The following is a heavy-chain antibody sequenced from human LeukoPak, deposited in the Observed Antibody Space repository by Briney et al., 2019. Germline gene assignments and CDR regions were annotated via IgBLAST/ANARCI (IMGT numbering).Heavy chain of an antibody. V-gene: IGHV4-4*09. CDR1: GGSVSGYY. D-gene: IGHD6-19*01. CDR3: ARQGSAVNSFDI. J-gene: IGHJ3*02. CDR2: VYTSGST. Sequence: SETLSLTCTVSGGSVSGYYWSWIRQPPGKGLEWIGYVYTSGSTNYNPSLKSRVTISVGTSKNQFSLNLSSVTAADTAVYYCARQGSAVNSFDIWGQGTMVTVSS.